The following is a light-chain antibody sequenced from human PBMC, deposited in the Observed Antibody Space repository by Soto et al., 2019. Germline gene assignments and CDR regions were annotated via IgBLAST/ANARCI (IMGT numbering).Light chain of an antibody. CDR2: GNS. V-gene: IGLV1-40*01. CDR1: SSNIGAVYD. J-gene: IGLJ1*01. Sequence: QSVLTQPPSVSGAPGQRVTISCTGSSSNIGAVYDVHWYQQLPGTAPKLLIYGNSNRPSGVPDRFSGSKSGTSASLAITGLQAEDEAEYYCQSYDSSLSGYVFGTGTKLTVL. CDR3: QSYDSSLSGYV.